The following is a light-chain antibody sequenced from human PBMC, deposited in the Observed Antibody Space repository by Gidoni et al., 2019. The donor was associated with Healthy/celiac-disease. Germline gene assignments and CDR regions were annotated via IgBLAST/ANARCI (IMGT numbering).Light chain of an antibody. J-gene: IGKJ1*01. CDR1: QSTSSY. CDR3: QQSYSTPQT. CDR2: AAS. Sequence: DIQLTQSPSSLSASVGDRVTITCRASQSTSSYLNWYQQNPGKAPKLLIYAASSLQSGVPSRFSGSGSGTDFTLTISSLQPEDFATYYCQQSYSTPQTFGQGTKVEIK. V-gene: IGKV1-39*01.